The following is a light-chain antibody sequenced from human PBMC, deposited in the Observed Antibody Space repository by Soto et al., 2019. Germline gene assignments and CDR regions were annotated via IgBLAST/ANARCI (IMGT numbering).Light chain of an antibody. J-gene: IGKJ5*01. CDR1: PSVNSRD. V-gene: IGKV3-20*01. CDR2: SAS. Sequence: ETVMMQSPATLSLSQGERATLPRSAIPSVNSRDLAWYQQKPGQAPRLLIYSASTRATGIPDRFSGSGSGPDFTLTISRVEPEDFAVYFCQHYGSSPPITFGQGTRLEIK. CDR3: QHYGSSPPIT.